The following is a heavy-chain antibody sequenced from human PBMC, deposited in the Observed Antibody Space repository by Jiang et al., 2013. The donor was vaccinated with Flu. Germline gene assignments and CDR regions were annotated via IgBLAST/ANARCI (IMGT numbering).Heavy chain of an antibody. Sequence: GAEVKKPGASVKVSCKASGYTFSSFAMHWVRQAPGQSLEWMGRINTASGDTKYSERFQDRVTITRDTSASTVYMELSSLRFEDTAVYYCARTGRGSYWYFDLWGRGTLVTVSS. CDR2: INTASGDT. J-gene: IGHJ2*01. CDR1: GYTFSSFA. V-gene: IGHV1-3*04. CDR3: ARTGRGSYWYFDL. D-gene: IGHD1-14*01.